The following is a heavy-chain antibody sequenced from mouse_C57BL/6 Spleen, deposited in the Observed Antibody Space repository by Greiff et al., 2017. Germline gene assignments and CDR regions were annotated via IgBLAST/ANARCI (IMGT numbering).Heavy chain of an antibody. CDR1: GYTFTDYY. J-gene: IGHJ2*01. CDR3: ARDGPYYFDD. V-gene: IGHV1-26*01. D-gene: IGHD2-3*01. CDR2: INPNNGGT. Sequence: VQLKQSGPELVKPGASVKISCKASGYTFTDYYMNWVQQSHGKSLEWIGDINPNNGGTSYNQKFKGKATLTVDKSSSTAYMELRSLTSEDSAVYYCARDGPYYFDDWGQGTTLTVSS.